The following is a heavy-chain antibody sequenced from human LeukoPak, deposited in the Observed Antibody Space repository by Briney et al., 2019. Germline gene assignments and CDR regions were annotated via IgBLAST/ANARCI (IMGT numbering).Heavy chain of an antibody. CDR1: GFTFSSYS. CDR3: ARDAKSSSSPTSWGSPVYFDY. V-gene: IGHV3-21*01. D-gene: IGHD6-13*01. CDR2: ISSSSSYI. J-gene: IGHJ4*02. Sequence: GGSLRLSCAASGFTFSSYSMNWVRQAPGKGLEWVSSISSSSSYIYYADSVKGRFTISRDNAKNSLYLQMNSLRAEDTAVYYCARDAKSSSSPTSWGSPVYFDYWGQGTLVTVSS.